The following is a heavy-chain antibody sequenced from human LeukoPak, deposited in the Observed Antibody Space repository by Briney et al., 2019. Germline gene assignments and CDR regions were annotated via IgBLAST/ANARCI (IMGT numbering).Heavy chain of an antibody. V-gene: IGHV4-38-2*02. CDR3: ARGGHIVVVSNFDY. J-gene: IGHJ4*02. CDR2: IYHSGST. CDR1: GYSISSGYY. D-gene: IGHD2-21*01. Sequence: SETLSLTCTVSGYSISSGYYWGWIRQPPGKGLEWIGSIYHSGSTYYNPSLKSRVTISVDTSKNQFSLKLSSVTAADTAVYYCARGGHIVVVSNFDYWGQGTLVTVSS.